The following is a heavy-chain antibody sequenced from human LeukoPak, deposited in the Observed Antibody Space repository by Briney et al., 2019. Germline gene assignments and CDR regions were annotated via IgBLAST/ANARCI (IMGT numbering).Heavy chain of an antibody. CDR3: AKDHETMVRGVILNWFDP. J-gene: IGHJ5*02. CDR1: GFTFSSYG. CDR2: VRYDGSDK. V-gene: IGHV3-30*02. Sequence: GGSLRLSCAASGFTFSSYGMHWVRQAPGKGLEWVAFVRYDGSDKYYADSVKGRFTISRDNSKNTLYLQMNTLRAEDTAVYYCAKDHETMVRGVILNWFDPWGQGTLVTVSS. D-gene: IGHD3-10*01.